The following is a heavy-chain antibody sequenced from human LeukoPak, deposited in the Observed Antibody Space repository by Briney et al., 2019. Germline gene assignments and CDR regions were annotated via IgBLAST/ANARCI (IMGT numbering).Heavy chain of an antibody. D-gene: IGHD2-2*01. V-gene: IGHV3-64*01. CDR3: ARVSDCSSTLCYWYFDL. Sequence: GGSLRLSCAASGFTFSSYAMHWVRQAPGKGLEYVSAISSNWGSTYYANSVKGRFTISRDNSKNTLYLKMGSLRAEDMAVYYCARVSDCSSTLCYWYFDLWGRGTLVTVSS. CDR2: ISSNWGST. CDR1: GFTFSSYA. J-gene: IGHJ2*01.